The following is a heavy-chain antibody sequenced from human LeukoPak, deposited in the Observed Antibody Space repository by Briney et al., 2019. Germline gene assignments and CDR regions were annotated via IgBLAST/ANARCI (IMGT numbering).Heavy chain of an antibody. CDR1: GFTFDDYA. CDR3: AKDHSSTSCCHNWFDP. V-gene: IGHV3-43D*03. CDR2: ISWDGGST. J-gene: IGHJ5*02. D-gene: IGHD2-2*01. Sequence: GGSLGLSCAASGFTFDDYAMHWVRQAPGKGLEWVSLISWDGGSTYYADSVKGRFTISRDNSKNSLYLQMNSLRAEDTALYYCAKDHSSTSCCHNWFDPWGQGTLVTVSS.